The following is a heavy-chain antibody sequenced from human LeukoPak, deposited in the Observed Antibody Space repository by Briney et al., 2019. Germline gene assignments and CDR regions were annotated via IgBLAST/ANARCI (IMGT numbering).Heavy chain of an antibody. D-gene: IGHD6-13*01. CDR1: GGSFSGYY. CDR2: INHSGST. Sequence: SETLSLTCAVYGGSFSGYYWSWIRQPPGKGLEWIGEINHSGSTNYNPSLKSRVTISVDTSKNQFSLKLSSVTAADTAVYYCARPASSSWSVGAFDIWGQGTMVTVSS. J-gene: IGHJ3*02. CDR3: ARPASSSWSVGAFDI. V-gene: IGHV4-34*01.